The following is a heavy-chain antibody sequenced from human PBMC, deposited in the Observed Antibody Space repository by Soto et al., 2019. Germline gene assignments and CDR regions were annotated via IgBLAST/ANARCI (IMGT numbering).Heavy chain of an antibody. J-gene: IGHJ5*02. D-gene: IGHD3-9*01. CDR3: ARDLSNRYFDWLLHGAWFDP. V-gene: IGHV3-21*01. CDR2: ISSSSSYI. Sequence: EVQLVESGGGLVKPGGSLRLSCAASGFTFSSYSMNWVRQAPGKGLEWVSSISSSSSYIYYADSVKGRFTISRDNAKNSLYLQMNSLRAADTAVYYCARDLSNRYFDWLLHGAWFDPCGQGTLVTVSS. CDR1: GFTFSSYS.